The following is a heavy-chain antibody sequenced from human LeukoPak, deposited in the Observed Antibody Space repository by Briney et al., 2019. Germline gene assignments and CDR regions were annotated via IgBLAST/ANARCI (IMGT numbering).Heavy chain of an antibody. D-gene: IGHD1-26*01. CDR2: INHSGST. CDR3: ARRGSKGLY. Sequence: SETLSLTCAVYGGSLSGYYWSWIRQPPGKGLEWIGEINHSGSTNYNPSLKSRVTISVDTSKNQFSLKLNSVTAADTAVYCCARRGSKGLYWGQGTLVTVSS. CDR1: GGSLSGYY. J-gene: IGHJ4*02. V-gene: IGHV4-34*01.